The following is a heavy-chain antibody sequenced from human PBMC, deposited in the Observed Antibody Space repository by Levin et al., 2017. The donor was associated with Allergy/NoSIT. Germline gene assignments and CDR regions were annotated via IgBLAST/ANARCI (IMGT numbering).Heavy chain of an antibody. D-gene: IGHD3-10*01. CDR3: ARGPSRNYFYYGVDV. CDR1: GFTVNDNY. J-gene: IGHJ6*02. Sequence: GESLKISCAASGFTVNDNYVSWVRQAPGKGMEWLSVIYGDYTYYADSVKGRFTIPRDSVNNTVFLQMNSLRVDDTAVYYCARGPSRNYFYYGVDVWGQGTTVSVSS. V-gene: IGHV3-53*01. CDR2: IYGDYT.